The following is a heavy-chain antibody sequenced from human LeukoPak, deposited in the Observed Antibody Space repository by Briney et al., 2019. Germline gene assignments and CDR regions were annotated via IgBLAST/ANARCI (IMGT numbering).Heavy chain of an antibody. CDR3: ARQYRDGGFYYGYYFDY. V-gene: IGHV4-38-2*02. J-gene: IGHJ4*01. Sequence: SETLSLTCTVSGYSISSGYYWAWIRQPPGKGLEWIGSIYHSGSTYYNPSLKSRVTISVDTSKNQFSLQLNSVTAADTAVYYCARQYRDGGFYYGYYFDYWGPGILVTVSS. CDR2: IYHSGST. D-gene: IGHD3-22*01. CDR1: GYSISSGYY.